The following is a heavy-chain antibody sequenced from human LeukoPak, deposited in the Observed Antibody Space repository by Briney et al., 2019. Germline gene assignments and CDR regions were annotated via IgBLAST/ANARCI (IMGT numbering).Heavy chain of an antibody. V-gene: IGHV3-7*01. Sequence: PGGSLRLSCAASGVTFSSYWMSWVRQAPGAGLEWVANMNQDGSKKNYEDSVKGRFTISRDNAKNSLYLQMNSLRAEDTAVYYCARDRDYSSFDSWGQGTLVTVSS. J-gene: IGHJ4*02. CDR1: GVTFSSYW. CDR2: MNQDGSKK. CDR3: ARDRDYSSFDS. D-gene: IGHD6-19*01.